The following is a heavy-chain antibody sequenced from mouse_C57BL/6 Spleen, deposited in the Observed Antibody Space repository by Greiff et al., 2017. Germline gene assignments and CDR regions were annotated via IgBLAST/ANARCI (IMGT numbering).Heavy chain of an antibody. CDR2: ISYDGSN. J-gene: IGHJ3*01. V-gene: IGHV3-6*01. CDR3: ARGRAGTTFAY. D-gene: IGHD3-3*01. CDR1: GYSITSGYY. Sequence: EVKLQESGPGLVKPSQSLSLTCSVTGYSITSGYYWNWIRQFPGNKLEWMGYISYDGSNNYNPSLKNQISITRDTSKNQFFLKLNSVTTEDTATYYCARGRAGTTFAYWGQGTLVTVSA.